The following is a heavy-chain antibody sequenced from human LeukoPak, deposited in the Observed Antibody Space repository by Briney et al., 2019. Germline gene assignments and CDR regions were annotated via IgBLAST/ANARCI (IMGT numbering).Heavy chain of an antibody. J-gene: IGHJ4*02. CDR1: GFTFSTYA. Sequence: GGSLRLSCAASGFTFSTYAMSWVRQAPGMGLEWVSAISGRGDTIFYADSVKGRFTVSRDNSKNTLYLQVNSLRAEDTAVYCCANSPSSSWTFDYWGRGTLVTVSS. D-gene: IGHD6-13*01. CDR2: ISGRGDTI. CDR3: ANSPSSSWTFDY. V-gene: IGHV3-23*01.